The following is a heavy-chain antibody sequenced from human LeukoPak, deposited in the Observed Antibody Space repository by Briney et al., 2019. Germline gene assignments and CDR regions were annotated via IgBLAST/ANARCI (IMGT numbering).Heavy chain of an antibody. D-gene: IGHD3-10*01. J-gene: IGHJ5*02. CDR1: GGSISSGGYY. CDR2: INHSGST. Sequence: PSQTLSLTCTVSGGSISSGGYYWSWIRQPPEKGLEWIGEINHSGSTNYNPSLKSRVTISVDTSKNQFSLKLSSVTAADTAVYYCARRSFGTYGSGSRIRFDPWGQGTLVTVSS. V-gene: IGHV4-30-2*01. CDR3: ARRSFGTYGSGSRIRFDP.